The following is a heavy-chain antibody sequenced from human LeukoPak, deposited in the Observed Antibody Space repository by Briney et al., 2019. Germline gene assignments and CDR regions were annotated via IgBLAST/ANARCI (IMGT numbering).Heavy chain of an antibody. D-gene: IGHD3-10*01. CDR3: AKDVIRGVIFSFDY. J-gene: IGHJ4*02. CDR1: GFTFSSYA. CDR2: IGGSGGST. V-gene: IGHV3-23*01. Sequence: VGALRLSCAASGFTFSSYAMSWVRQAPGKGLDWVSTIGGSGGSTYDTNSVKGRFTISRDNSKNTMYLQMNRLRAEDTAVYYCAKDVIRGVIFSFDYWGQGTLVTVSS.